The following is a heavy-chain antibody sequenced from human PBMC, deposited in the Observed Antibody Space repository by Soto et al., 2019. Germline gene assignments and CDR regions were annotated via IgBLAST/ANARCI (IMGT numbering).Heavy chain of an antibody. V-gene: IGHV4-34*01. CDR2: HNHSGST. CDR3: ARGLRPWGLRGCWFDP. Sequence: QVQLQQWGAGLLKPSETLSLTCAVYGGSFSGYYWSWIRQPPGKGLEWIGEHNHSGSTNYNPSLKTRVTIAVDTSKNQFSLKLISVTAADTAVYYCARGLRPWGLRGCWFDPWGQGTLVTVSS. CDR1: GGSFSGYY. J-gene: IGHJ5*02. D-gene: IGHD3-10*01.